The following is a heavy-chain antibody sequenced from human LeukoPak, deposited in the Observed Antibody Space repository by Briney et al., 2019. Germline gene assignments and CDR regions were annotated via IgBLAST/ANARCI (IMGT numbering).Heavy chain of an antibody. J-gene: IGHJ5*02. D-gene: IGHD4-17*01. CDR1: GYSFTGSY. Sequence: ASVKVSCKASGYSFTGSYLHWVRQVPGQGLEWMGWMNPNNGATKYAQNFQGRVTMARDTSISTAYLDLSNLRFDDTAVYYCARGGTVTTGRSFDPWGQGPLVIVSS. CDR3: ARGGTVTTGRSFDP. CDR2: MNPNNGAT. V-gene: IGHV1-2*02.